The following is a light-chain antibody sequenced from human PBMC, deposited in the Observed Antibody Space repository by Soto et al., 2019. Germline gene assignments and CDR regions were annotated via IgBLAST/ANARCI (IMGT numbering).Light chain of an antibody. CDR2: DAS. V-gene: IGKV3-11*02. Sequence: EIVLTQSAATLSLSPGERATLSCRASQSVSSYLAWYQQKPGQAPRLLMSDASNRATGIPAMFSGSGSERDFTLTISSLEPGDFAVYYCQPRSNWPLTFGGETKVEIK. J-gene: IGKJ4*01. CDR1: QSVSSY. CDR3: QPRSNWPLT.